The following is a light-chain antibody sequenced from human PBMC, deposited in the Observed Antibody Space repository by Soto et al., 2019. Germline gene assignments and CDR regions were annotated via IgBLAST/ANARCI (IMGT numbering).Light chain of an antibody. CDR2: GAS. Sequence: EIVLTQSPGTLSLSPGERATLSCRASQSVSSSYLAWYQAKPDQAPRLLIYGASSRATGIPDRFSGSGSGTDFTLTISRLEPEDFAVYYCHQYGTSPYTFGQGNKLEIK. CDR1: QSVSSSY. CDR3: HQYGTSPYT. V-gene: IGKV3-20*01. J-gene: IGKJ2*01.